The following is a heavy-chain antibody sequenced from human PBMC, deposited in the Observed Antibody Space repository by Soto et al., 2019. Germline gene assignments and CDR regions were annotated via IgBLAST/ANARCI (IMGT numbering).Heavy chain of an antibody. J-gene: IGHJ4*02. CDR3: GGGRAFDF. CDR2: IKQDGSQQ. V-gene: IGHV3-7*01. CDR1: GFTFSNYW. Sequence: EVQLVESGGGLVQPGGSLRLSCAASGFTFSNYWMNWVHQAPGKGLEWVANIKQDGSQQYYLDSVKGRFTVSRDNAKSSLYLQMDSLRADDTAVYYCGGGRAFDFWGQGTLVTVSS.